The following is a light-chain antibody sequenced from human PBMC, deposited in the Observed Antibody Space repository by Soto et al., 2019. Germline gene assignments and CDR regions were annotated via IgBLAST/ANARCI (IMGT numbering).Light chain of an antibody. J-gene: IGKJ1*01. Sequence: EIVLTQSPGTLSLSPGERATLSCRASQSVSSSSLAWYQQNPGQAPRLLIYEASSRATGIPDRFSGSGSGTDFILTISRLEPEDFAVYYCQQYSTFGQGTKVEIK. CDR3: QQYST. V-gene: IGKV3-20*01. CDR1: QSVSSSS. CDR2: EAS.